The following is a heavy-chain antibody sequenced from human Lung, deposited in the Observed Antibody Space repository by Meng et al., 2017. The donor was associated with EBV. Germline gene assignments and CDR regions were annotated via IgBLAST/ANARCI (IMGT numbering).Heavy chain of an antibody. V-gene: IGHV4-30-4*01. CDR2: IYNVGAT. Sequence: VQLQEAGPGLAKPSRTLSLTCTVSGDTIGNGYFWSWIRQPPGKGLEWIGYIYNVGATYYNPSLRSRVSISVDMSMTRFSLKLTSVTAADTAMYYCARDRGYLYPSDFWGRGTLVTVSS. CDR1: GDTIGNGYF. J-gene: IGHJ4*02. CDR3: ARDRGYLYPSDF. D-gene: IGHD5-18*01.